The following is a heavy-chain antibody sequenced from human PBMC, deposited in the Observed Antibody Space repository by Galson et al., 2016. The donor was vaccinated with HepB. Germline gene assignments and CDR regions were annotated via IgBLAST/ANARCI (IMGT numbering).Heavy chain of an antibody. V-gene: IGHV1-69*13. Sequence: SVKVSCKASGGTFSNNAFSWVRQAPGLGLEWMGGINPIFGTADYAQKFKGRVTITADESTNTVNMEVSSLRSEDTAIYYCARGTQLRWTRDYSYYGMDVWGPGTTVTVSS. D-gene: IGHD4-23*01. CDR1: GGTFSNNA. CDR2: INPIFGTA. CDR3: ARGTQLRWTRDYSYYGMDV. J-gene: IGHJ6*02.